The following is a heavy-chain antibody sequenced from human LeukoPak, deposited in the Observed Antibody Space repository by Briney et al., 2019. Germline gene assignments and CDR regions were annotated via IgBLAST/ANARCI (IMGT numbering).Heavy chain of an antibody. CDR2: INGDGSRT. D-gene: IGHD1-1*01. J-gene: IGHJ3*02. Sequence: PGGSLRLSCEASGFSFSSYWMHWVRQAPGKGLVWVSRINGDGSRTTYADSVKGRFTISRDNAKNTLYLQMNSLRSDDTAVYYCTRVPLLSVRDAFDIWGQGTMVTVSS. CDR1: GFSFSSYW. CDR3: TRVPLLSVRDAFDI. V-gene: IGHV3-74*01.